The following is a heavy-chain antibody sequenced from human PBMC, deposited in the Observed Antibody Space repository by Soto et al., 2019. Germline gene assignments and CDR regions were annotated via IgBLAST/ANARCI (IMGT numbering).Heavy chain of an antibody. D-gene: IGHD6-13*01. CDR1: GGSFSGYY. V-gene: IGHV4-34*01. J-gene: IGHJ4*02. Sequence: QVQLQQWGAGLLKPSETLSLTCAVYGGSFSGYYWSWIRQPPGKRLEWLGEINHSGSTNYNPSLKSRVTISVDTSKNQCSLKLSSVTAADTAVYYCARGGYSISWTRAGIGRYFDYWGQGTLVTVAA. CDR3: ARGGYSISWTRAGIGRYFDY. CDR2: INHSGST.